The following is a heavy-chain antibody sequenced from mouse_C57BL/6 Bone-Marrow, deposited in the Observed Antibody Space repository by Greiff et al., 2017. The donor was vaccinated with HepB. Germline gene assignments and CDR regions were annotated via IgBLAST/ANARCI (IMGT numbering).Heavy chain of an antibody. CDR3: ARSYYYGSY. CDR1: GYTFTSYW. D-gene: IGHD1-1*01. Sequence: QVQLKQPGAELVRPGTSVKLSCKASGYTFTSYWMHWVKQRPGQGLEWIGVIDPSDSYTNYNQKFKGKATLTVDTSSSTAYMQLSSLTSEDSAVYYCARSYYYGSYWGQGTTLTVSS. J-gene: IGHJ2*01. V-gene: IGHV1-59*01. CDR2: IDPSDSYT.